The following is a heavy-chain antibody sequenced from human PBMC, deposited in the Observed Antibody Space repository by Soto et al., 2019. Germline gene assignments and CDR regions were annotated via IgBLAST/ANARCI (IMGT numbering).Heavy chain of an antibody. CDR3: ARGPVAGPPFDY. V-gene: IGHV4-59*01. CDR2: IYYSGST. Sequence: WTWMRQPPGKGLEWIGYIYYSGSTNYNPSLKGRVTISVDTSKNQFSLKLSSVTAADTAVYYCARGPVAGPPFDYWGQGTLITVSS. J-gene: IGHJ4*02. D-gene: IGHD6-19*01.